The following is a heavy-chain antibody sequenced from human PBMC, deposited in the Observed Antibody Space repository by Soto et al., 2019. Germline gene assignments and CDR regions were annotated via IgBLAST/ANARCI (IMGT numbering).Heavy chain of an antibody. CDR1: GYTFTSYG. CDR3: ARHQSSGWYFDALDI. J-gene: IGHJ3*02. V-gene: IGHV1-18*01. D-gene: IGHD6-19*01. Sequence: QVQLVQSGAEVKKPGASVKVSCKASGYTFTSYGITWVRQAPGQGLEWMGWISAYNGNTNYAQKLQGRVTMTTDTSXXTAYMELRSLRSDDTAVYYCARHQSSGWYFDALDIWGQGTMVTVSS. CDR2: ISAYNGNT.